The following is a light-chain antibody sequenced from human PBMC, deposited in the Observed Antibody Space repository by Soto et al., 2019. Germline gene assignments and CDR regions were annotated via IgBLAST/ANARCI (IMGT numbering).Light chain of an antibody. CDR2: DVT. Sequence: QSALTQPASVSGSPGQSITISCTGTSSDVGGYNYVSWYQQQPGKAPKFMIYDVTNRPSGVSNRFSGSKSGNTASLTIPGLQAEDEADYYCCSYTTSNTRQIVFGTGTKVTV. J-gene: IGLJ1*01. CDR1: SSDVGGYNY. V-gene: IGLV2-14*01. CDR3: CSYTTSNTRQIV.